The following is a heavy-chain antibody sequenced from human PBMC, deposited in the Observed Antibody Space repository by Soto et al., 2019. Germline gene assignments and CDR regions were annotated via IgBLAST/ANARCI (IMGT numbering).Heavy chain of an antibody. V-gene: IGHV3-23*01. D-gene: IGHD3-3*01. CDR2: ISNSGGST. CDR1: GFTFGNYA. J-gene: IGHJ3*02. CDR3: AKDWTSI. Sequence: PGGSLRLSCAASGFTFGNYAMTWLRQAPGKGLEWVSTISNSGGSTYYIDSVKGRFTISRDNSKNTLYPQMNSLRAEDTAVYFCAKDWTSIWGQGTMVTVSS.